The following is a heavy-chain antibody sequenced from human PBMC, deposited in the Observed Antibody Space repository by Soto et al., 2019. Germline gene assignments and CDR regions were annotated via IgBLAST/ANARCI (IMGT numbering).Heavy chain of an antibody. CDR1: GLTFSSYA. D-gene: IGHD5-18*01. Sequence: PGSSLGLSCAASGLTFSSYAMSWVRQAPGTGLEWVSTISGSGSSTYYADSVKGRFTISRDNSKNTLDLQMNSLRAEDTAVYYWATSHTGWGLGTLVT. J-gene: IGHJ4*02. CDR3: ATSHTG. V-gene: IGHV3-23*01. CDR2: ISGSGSST.